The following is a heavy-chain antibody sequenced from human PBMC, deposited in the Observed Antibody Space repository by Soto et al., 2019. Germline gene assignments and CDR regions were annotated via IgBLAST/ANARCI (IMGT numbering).Heavy chain of an antibody. J-gene: IGHJ4*02. CDR2: ISAYNGNT. CDR3: ARVPGGDYLYKVLPSLQNKEKRDEELDY. CDR1: GYTFTSYG. Sequence: ALVKVSCKASGYTFTSYGISWVRQAPGQGLEWMGWISAYNGNTNYAQKLQGRVTMTTDTSTSTAYMELRSLRSDDTAVYYCARVPGGDYLYKVLPSLQNKEKRDEELDYWGQGTLVTVSS. D-gene: IGHD4-17*01. V-gene: IGHV1-18*01.